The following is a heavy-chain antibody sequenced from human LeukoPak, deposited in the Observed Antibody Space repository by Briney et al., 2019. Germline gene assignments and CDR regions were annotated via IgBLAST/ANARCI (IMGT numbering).Heavy chain of an antibody. D-gene: IGHD2-21*01. CDR3: ARGQHIVPFDY. CDR1: GRPFSGYY. V-gene: IGHV4-34*01. J-gene: IGHJ4*02. Sequence: PSETLSLTCAVYGRPFSGYYWSWIRQPPGKGLEWIGEINHSGSTNYNPSLKSRVTISVDTSKNQFSLKLSSVTAADTAVYYCARGQHIVPFDYWGQGTLVTVSS. CDR2: INHSGST.